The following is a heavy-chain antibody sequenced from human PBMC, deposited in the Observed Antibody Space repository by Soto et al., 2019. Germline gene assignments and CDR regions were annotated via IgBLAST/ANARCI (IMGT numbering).Heavy chain of an antibody. Sequence: SETLSLTCTVSGGSVSSGSYYWSWIRQPPGKGLEWIGYIYYSGSTNYNPSLKSRVTISVDTSKNQFSLKLSSVTAADTAVYYCARAYSSSWGTEFDYWGQGTLVTVSS. V-gene: IGHV4-61*01. CDR1: GGSVSSGSYY. CDR2: IYYSGST. D-gene: IGHD6-13*01. J-gene: IGHJ4*02. CDR3: ARAYSSSWGTEFDY.